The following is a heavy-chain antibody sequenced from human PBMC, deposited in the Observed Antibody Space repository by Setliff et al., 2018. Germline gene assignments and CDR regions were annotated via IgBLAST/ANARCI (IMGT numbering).Heavy chain of an antibody. CDR2: IKSKTDGGTT. D-gene: IGHD2-15*01. Sequence: GESLKISCAASGFTFSNAWMSWVRQAPGKGLEWVGRIKSKTDGGTTDYAAPVKGRFTISRDHSKNTLYLQMNSLKTEDTAVYHCPNPSRSGNYWGQGTLVTVSS. V-gene: IGHV3-15*01. CDR3: PNPSRSGNY. CDR1: GFTFSNAW. J-gene: IGHJ4*02.